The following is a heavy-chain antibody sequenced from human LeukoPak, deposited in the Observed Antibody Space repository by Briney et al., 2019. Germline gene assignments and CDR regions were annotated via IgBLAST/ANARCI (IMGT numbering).Heavy chain of an antibody. D-gene: IGHD3-22*01. CDR3: ARDLPYYDSSGYYARAFDI. V-gene: IGHV3-23*01. J-gene: IGHJ3*02. CDR2: ISGSGGST. Sequence: SGGSLRLSCAASGFTLSFCAMSWVRQAPGKGLEWVSAISGSGGSTYYADSVKGRFTSSRDNSKNKMHLQMHSLRAEDTAVYYCARDLPYYDSSGYYARAFDIWGQGTMVTVS. CDR1: GFTLSFCA.